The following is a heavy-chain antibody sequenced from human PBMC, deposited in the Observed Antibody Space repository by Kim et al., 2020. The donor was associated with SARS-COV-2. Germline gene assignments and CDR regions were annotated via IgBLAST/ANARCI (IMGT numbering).Heavy chain of an antibody. CDR3: ARGPPLGRYFDLYYFDY. CDR2: INTNTGNP. D-gene: IGHD3-9*01. CDR1: GYTFTSYA. J-gene: IGHJ4*02. V-gene: IGHV7-4-1*02. Sequence: ASVKVSCKASGYTFTSYAMNWVRQAPGQGLEWMGWINTNTGNPTYAQGFTGRFVFSLDTSVSTAYLQISSLKAEDTAVYYCARGPPLGRYFDLYYFDYWGQGTLVTVSS.